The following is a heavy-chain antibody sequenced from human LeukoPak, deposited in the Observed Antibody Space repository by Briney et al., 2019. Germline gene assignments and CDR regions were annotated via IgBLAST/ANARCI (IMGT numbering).Heavy chain of an antibody. D-gene: IGHD1-26*01. J-gene: IGHJ4*02. CDR2: IIPIFGTA. CDR3: ARVIVVHGIYYFDY. V-gene: IGHV1-69*13. CDR1: GGTFSSYA. Sequence: SVKVSCKASGGTFSSYAISWVRQAPGQGLEWTGGIIPIFGTANYAQKFQGRVTITADESTSTAYMELSSLRSEDTAVYYCARVIVVHGIYYFDYWGQGTLVTVSS.